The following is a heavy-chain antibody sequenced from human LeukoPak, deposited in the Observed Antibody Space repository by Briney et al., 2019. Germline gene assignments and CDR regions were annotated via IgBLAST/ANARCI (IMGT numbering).Heavy chain of an antibody. D-gene: IGHD3-10*01. V-gene: IGHV1-2*02. J-gene: IGHJ3*02. CDR2: INPNSGGT. CDR1: GYTLTCYY. Sequence: GAPVRFSRKASGYTLTCYYMHWVRQSPGQGLEWKGWINPNSGGTNYAQKFQGRVTMTRDTSISTAYMELSRLRSDDTAVYYCARGPQRMGVRGVFPAVDAFDIWGQGTMVTVSS. CDR3: ARGPQRMGVRGVFPAVDAFDI.